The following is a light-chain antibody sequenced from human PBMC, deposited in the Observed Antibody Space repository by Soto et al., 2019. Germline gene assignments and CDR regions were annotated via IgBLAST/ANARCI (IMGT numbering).Light chain of an antibody. CDR3: QQYGSSPRT. CDR1: QSVSSSY. CDR2: GAS. V-gene: IGKV3-20*01. J-gene: IGKJ1*01. Sequence: EIVLTQSPGTLSLSPGERATLSCRASQSVSSSYLAWYQQKPGQAPRLLIYGASNSATGIPDRFSGSGSGTDFTLTISRLEPEDFALYYCQQYGSSPRTFGQGTKVEIK.